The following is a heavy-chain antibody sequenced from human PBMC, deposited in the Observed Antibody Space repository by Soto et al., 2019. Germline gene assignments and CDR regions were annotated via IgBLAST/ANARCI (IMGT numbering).Heavy chain of an antibody. CDR3: ARVVLRFLEWSFDY. CDR1: GGSISSYY. CDR2: IYYSGST. Sequence: SETLSLTCTVSGGSISSYYWSWIRQPPGKGLEWIGYIYYSGSTNYNPSLKSRVTISVDTSKNQFSLKLSSVTAADTAVYYCARVVLRFLEWSFDYWGQGTLVTVSS. J-gene: IGHJ4*02. D-gene: IGHD3-3*01. V-gene: IGHV4-59*12.